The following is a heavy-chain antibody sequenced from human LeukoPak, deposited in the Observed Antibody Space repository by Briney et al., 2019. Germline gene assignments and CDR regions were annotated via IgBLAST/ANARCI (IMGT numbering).Heavy chain of an antibody. D-gene: IGHD4-17*01. CDR1: GYTFTDYY. J-gene: IGHJ4*02. Sequence: VASMKASCKASGYTFTDYYLHWVRQAPGEGLEWMGWINPHTGVTIYAQKFQGRVTLTRETPISTAYLELSTLRSDDTAVYYCARVGSIPTVTGDYWGQGTLVTVSS. CDR2: INPHTGVT. CDR3: ARVGSIPTVTGDY. V-gene: IGHV1-2*02.